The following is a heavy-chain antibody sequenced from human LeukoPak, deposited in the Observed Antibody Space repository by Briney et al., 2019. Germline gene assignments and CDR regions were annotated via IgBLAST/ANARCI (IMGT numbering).Heavy chain of an antibody. J-gene: IGHJ4*02. CDR2: IWYDGSNK. D-gene: IGHD3-22*01. CDR3: AKKLLYYDTSGYFFDS. V-gene: IGHV3-33*06. CDR1: GFTFSSYG. Sequence: GGSLRLSCAASGFTFSSYGMHWVRQAPGKGLEWVAVIWYDGSNKYYADSVKGRFTISRDNSKNTLYLQMNSLRAEDTAVYYCAKKLLYYDTSGYFFDSWGPGTLVTVSS.